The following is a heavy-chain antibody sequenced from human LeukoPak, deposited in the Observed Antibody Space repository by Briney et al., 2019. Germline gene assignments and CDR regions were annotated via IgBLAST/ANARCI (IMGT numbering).Heavy chain of an antibody. CDR2: IYYIGST. CDR3: ARHGGAYSFDY. V-gene: IGHV4-59*08. D-gene: IGHD4-11*01. CDR1: GGSTSNYY. Sequence: SETLSLTCTVSGGSTSNYYWSWVRQPPGKGLEWIGCIYYIGSTNYNPSLKSRVTISPDTSKNQFSLELSSVTAADTAVYYCARHGGAYSFDYWGQGTLVTVSS. J-gene: IGHJ4*02.